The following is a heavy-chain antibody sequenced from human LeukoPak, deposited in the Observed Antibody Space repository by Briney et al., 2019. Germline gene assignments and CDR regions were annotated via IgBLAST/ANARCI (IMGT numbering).Heavy chain of an antibody. J-gene: IGHJ3*02. CDR1: GASISSYY. CDR2: IYYSGST. Sequence: SETLSLTCTVSGASISSYYWSWIRQPPGKGLEWIGYIYYSGSTNYNPSLKSRVTIPVDTSKNQFSLKLSSVTAADTAVYYCARDGADCSSTSCYAFDIWGQGTMVTVSS. CDR3: ARDGADCSSTSCYAFDI. D-gene: IGHD2-2*01. V-gene: IGHV4-59*01.